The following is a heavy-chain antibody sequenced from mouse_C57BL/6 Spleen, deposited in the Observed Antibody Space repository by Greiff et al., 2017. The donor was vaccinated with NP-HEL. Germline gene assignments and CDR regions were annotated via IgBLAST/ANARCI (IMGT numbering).Heavy chain of an antibody. Sequence: EVKLVESEGGLVQPGSSMKLSCTASGFTFSDYYMAWVRQVPEKGLEWVANINYDGSSTYYLDSLNSRFINTSDNAKNILYLQMSSLKSEDTATYYCARDGRFYAMDYWGQGTSVTVSS. CDR3: ARDGRFYAMDY. J-gene: IGHJ4*01. CDR2: INYDGSST. V-gene: IGHV5-16*01. D-gene: IGHD6-1*01. CDR1: GFTFSDYY.